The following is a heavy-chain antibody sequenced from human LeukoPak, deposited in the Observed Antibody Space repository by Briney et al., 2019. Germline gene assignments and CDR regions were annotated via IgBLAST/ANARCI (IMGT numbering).Heavy chain of an antibody. CDR2: IYTSGST. CDR3: ARDGGYCSGGSCYSRGVHSYCMDV. J-gene: IGHJ6*02. D-gene: IGHD2-15*01. CDR1: GGSISSYY. V-gene: IGHV4-4*07. Sequence: PSETLSLTCTVSGGSISSYYWSRIRQPAGKGLEWIGRIYTSGSTNYNPSLKSRVTMSVDTSKNQFSLKLSSVTAADTAVYYCARDGGYCSGGSCYSRGVHSYCMDVWGQGTTVTVSS.